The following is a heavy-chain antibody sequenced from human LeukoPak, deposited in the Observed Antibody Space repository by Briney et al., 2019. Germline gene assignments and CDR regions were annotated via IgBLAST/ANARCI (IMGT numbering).Heavy chain of an antibody. CDR2: IYYSGST. Sequence: SETLSLTCTVSGGSISSYYWSWIRQPPGKGLEWIGYIYYSGSTNYNPSLKSRVTISVDTSKNQFSLKLSSVTAADTAVYYRARKGYGDYNNWFDPWGQGTLVTVSS. CDR1: GGSISSYY. D-gene: IGHD4-17*01. CDR3: ARKGYGDYNNWFDP. V-gene: IGHV4-59*01. J-gene: IGHJ5*02.